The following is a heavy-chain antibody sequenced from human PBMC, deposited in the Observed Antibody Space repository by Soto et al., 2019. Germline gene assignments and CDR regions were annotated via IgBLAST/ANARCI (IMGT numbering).Heavy chain of an antibody. CDR3: VRVVAIPGYPDN. CDR1: GGTFSSYA. J-gene: IGHJ4*02. V-gene: IGHV1-69*12. D-gene: IGHD5-12*01. CDR2: IVPIVDTS. Sequence: QVQLVQSGAEVRQPASSVKVSCKTSGGTFSSYAISWVRQAPGQGLEWMGGIVPIVDTSTYAQKFQGRVTITADESTSTAYMELSSVISDDTAIYYCVRVVAIPGYPDNWGQGTLVTVSS.